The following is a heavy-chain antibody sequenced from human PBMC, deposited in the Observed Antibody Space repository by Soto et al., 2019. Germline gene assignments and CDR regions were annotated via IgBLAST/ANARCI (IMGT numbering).Heavy chain of an antibody. Sequence: SETLSLTCAFSGGSIISGGYSRSWIRQPPGKGLEWIGYIYHSGSTYYNPSLKSRVTISVDRSKNQFSLKLSSVTAADTAVYYCARARKSGNDQTKFDPWGQGTLVTVSS. CDR1: GGSIISGGYS. D-gene: IGHD1-1*01. J-gene: IGHJ5*02. CDR2: IYHSGST. CDR3: ARARKSGNDQTKFDP. V-gene: IGHV4-30-2*01.